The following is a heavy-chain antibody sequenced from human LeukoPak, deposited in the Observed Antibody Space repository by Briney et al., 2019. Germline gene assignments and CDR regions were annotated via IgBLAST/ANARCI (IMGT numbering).Heavy chain of an antibody. J-gene: IGHJ4*02. D-gene: IGHD3-16*02. CDR2: INPNSGGT. CDR1: GYTFTGYY. CDR3: ARDLRYYDYVWGSYRLNY. V-gene: IGHV1-2*06. Sequence: ASVKVSCKASGYTFTGYYMHWVRQAPGQGLEWMGRINPNSGGTNYAQKFQDRVTMTRDTSISTAYMELSRLRSDDTAVYYCARDLRYYDYVWGSYRLNYWGQGTLVTVSS.